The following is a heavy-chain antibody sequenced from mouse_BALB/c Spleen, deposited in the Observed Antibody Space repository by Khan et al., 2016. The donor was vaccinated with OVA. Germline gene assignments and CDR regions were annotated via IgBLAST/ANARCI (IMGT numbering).Heavy chain of an antibody. V-gene: IGHV14-3*02. Sequence: EVKLLESGAELVKPGASVKLSCTASGFTIKDTYIHWVKQRPEQGLEWIGRIDPANGNTKYDPKFLGKATITADTSSNTAYLQLSSLTSEDSAVYYGARRRSNYEAYDMDYWGQGTSVTVSS. D-gene: IGHD2-5*01. CDR1: GFTIKDTY. CDR3: ARRRSNYEAYDMDY. CDR2: IDPANGNT. J-gene: IGHJ4*01.